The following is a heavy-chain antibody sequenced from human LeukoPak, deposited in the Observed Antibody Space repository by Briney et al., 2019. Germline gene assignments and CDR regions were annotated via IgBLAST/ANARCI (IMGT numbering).Heavy chain of an antibody. D-gene: IGHD2-15*01. CDR1: GGSFSGYY. J-gene: IGHJ4*02. V-gene: IGHV4-34*01. Sequence: LETLSLTCAVYGGSFSGYYWSWIRQPPGKGLEWIGEINHRGSTNYNPSLKSRVTVSLDTSKNQFSLKLSSVTAADTAVYYCARAPGAALDWGQGTLVTVSS. CDR3: ARAPGAALD. CDR2: INHRGST.